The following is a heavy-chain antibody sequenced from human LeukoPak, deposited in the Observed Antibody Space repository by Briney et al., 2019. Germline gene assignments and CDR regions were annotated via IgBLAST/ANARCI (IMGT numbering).Heavy chain of an antibody. J-gene: IGHJ5*02. CDR2: FHRGRI. CDR1: GYPIGLDYY. D-gene: IGHD5-24*01. Sequence: SETLSLTCKVSGYPIGLDYYWVWNRQAPGRGLQWIGGFHRGRIQYNSALKSRVTISIDSSKNQFSLRMWPVTAADTAFYFCARAPSSYESGNGYPNLGWLDPWGQGALVTVSS. CDR3: ARAPSSYESGNGYPNLGWLDP. V-gene: IGHV4-38-2*02.